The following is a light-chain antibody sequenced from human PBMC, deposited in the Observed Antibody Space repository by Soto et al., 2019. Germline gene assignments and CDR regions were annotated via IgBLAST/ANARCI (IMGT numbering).Light chain of an antibody. J-gene: IGLJ1*01. V-gene: IGLV2-14*01. CDR2: DVS. CDR1: SSDVGGYNY. CDR3: SSYTSNITHYV. Sequence: QSALTQPASVSGSPGQSITISCTGTSSDVGGYNYVSWYQQHPGKAPKLMIYDVSDRPSGVSNRFSGSKSGNTASLTISGLQAEDEADYYCSSYTSNITHYVFGTGTKVTVL.